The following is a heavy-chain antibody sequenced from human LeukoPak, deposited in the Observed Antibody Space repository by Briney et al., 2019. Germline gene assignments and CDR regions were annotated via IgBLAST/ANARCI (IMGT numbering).Heavy chain of an antibody. CDR3: ARVPLYDRSGYYFYY. CDR2: ISTSGRAI. CDR1: EFTFSSYA. D-gene: IGHD3-22*01. J-gene: IGHJ4*02. V-gene: IGHV3-48*02. Sequence: GRSLRLSCAASEFTFSSYAMHWVRQAPGKGLEWVSYISTSGRAIFYADSVKGRFTISRDNAKNSLFLQMNSLRDEDTAVYYCARVPLYDRSGYYFYYCGVGTLVTVSS.